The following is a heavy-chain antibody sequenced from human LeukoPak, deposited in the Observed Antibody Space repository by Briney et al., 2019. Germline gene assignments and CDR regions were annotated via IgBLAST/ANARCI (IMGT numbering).Heavy chain of an antibody. CDR1: GGSISSYY. D-gene: IGHD1-26*01. V-gene: IGHV4-59*01. Sequence: SETLSLTYTVSGGSISSYYWSWIRQPPGKGLEWIGYIYYSGSTNYNPSLKSRVTISVDTSKNQFSLKLSSVTAADTAVYYCARVGVGATRQRYYYYGMDVWGQGTTVTVSS. CDR3: ARVGVGATRQRYYYYGMDV. CDR2: IYYSGST. J-gene: IGHJ6*02.